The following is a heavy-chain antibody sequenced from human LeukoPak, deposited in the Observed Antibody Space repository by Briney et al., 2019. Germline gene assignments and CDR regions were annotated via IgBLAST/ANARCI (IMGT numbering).Heavy chain of an antibody. Sequence: NTSETLSLTCTVSGGSISSSSYYWGWIRQPPGKGLEWIGSIYYSGSTYYNPSLKSRVTISVDTSKNQFSLKLSSVTAADTAVYYCARGLWFGEPTNWFDPWGQGALVTVSS. V-gene: IGHV4-39*07. CDR1: GGSISSSSYY. CDR3: ARGLWFGEPTNWFDP. J-gene: IGHJ5*02. CDR2: IYYSGST. D-gene: IGHD3-10*01.